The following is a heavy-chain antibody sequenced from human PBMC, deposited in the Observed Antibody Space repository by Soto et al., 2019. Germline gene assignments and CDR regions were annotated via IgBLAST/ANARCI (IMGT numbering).Heavy chain of an antibody. D-gene: IGHD5-18*01. V-gene: IGHV1-69*13. CDR2: IIPIFGTA. CDR3: AKYRRTDADGYTLDF. Sequence: GASVKVSCKASGGTFSSYAISWVRQAPGQGLEWMGGIIPIFGTANYAQKFQGRVTITADESTSTAYMELSSLRSEDTAVYYCAKYRRTDADGYTLDFWGQGTLVTVSS. CDR1: GGTFSSYA. J-gene: IGHJ4*02.